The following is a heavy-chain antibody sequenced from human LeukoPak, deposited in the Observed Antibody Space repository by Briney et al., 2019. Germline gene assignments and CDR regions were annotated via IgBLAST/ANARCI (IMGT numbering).Heavy chain of an antibody. CDR1: GFIVSNNY. CDR2: LYSDGTT. Sequence: GGSLRLSCAASGFIVSNNYMSWVRQAPGKGLEWVSVLYSDGTTYYADSVKGRFTISRDNSKNSLYLQINNVRAEDTAMYYCARMYFSDWHSDLWGQGTLVTVSS. D-gene: IGHD6-19*01. J-gene: IGHJ4*02. V-gene: IGHV3-53*01. CDR3: ARMYFSDWHSDL.